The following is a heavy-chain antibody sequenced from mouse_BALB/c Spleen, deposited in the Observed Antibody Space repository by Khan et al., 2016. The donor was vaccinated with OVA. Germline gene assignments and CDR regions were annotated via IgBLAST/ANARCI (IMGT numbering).Heavy chain of an antibody. D-gene: IGHD1-2*01. CDR2: ISYSGST. CDR1: GYSITSGYG. Sequence: VQLQQSGPGLVKPSQSLSLTCTVTGYSITSGYGWNWIRQFPGNKLEWMGYISYSGSTNYNPSHKSRISITRDTSKNQFFLQLNSVTTEDTATYYCARTARIKYWGQGTTLTVSS. CDR3: ARTARIKY. J-gene: IGHJ2*01. V-gene: IGHV3-2*02.